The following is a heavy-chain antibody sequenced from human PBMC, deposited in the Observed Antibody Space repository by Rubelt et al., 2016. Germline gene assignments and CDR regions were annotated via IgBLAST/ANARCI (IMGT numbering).Heavy chain of an antibody. J-gene: IGHJ4*02. CDR3: ARQSEYLSIAVADIFDY. V-gene: IGHV1-2*06. Sequence: KASGYTFTGYYMHWVRQAPGQGLEWMGRINPNSGGTNYAQKFQGRVTMTRDTSISTAYMELSRLRSDDTAVYYCARQSEYLSIAVADIFDYWGQGTLVTVSS. D-gene: IGHD6-19*01. CDR2: INPNSGGT. CDR1: GYTFTGYY.